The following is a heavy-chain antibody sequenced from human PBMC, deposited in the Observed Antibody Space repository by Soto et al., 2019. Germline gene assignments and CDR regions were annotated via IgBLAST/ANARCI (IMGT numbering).Heavy chain of an antibody. CDR3: ARDLQWLSQTYGMDV. CDR2: IYYSGST. J-gene: IGHJ6*02. CDR1: GGSISSYY. V-gene: IGHV4-59*01. Sequence: SETLSLTCTVSGGSISSYYWSWIRQPPGKGLEWIGYIYYSGSTNYNPSLKSRVTISVDTSKNQFSLKLSSVTAADTAVYYCARDLQWLSQTYGMDVWGQGTTVTVSS. D-gene: IGHD6-19*01.